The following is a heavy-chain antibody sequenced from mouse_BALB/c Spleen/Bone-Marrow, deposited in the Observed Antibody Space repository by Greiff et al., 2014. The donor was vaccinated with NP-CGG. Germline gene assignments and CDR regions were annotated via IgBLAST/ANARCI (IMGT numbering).Heavy chain of an antibody. CDR1: GYAFTDYL. V-gene: IGHV1-54*01. CDR3: ARYDGYFDY. D-gene: IGHD2-3*01. CDR2: INPGSGST. J-gene: IGHJ2*01. Sequence: QVQLQQSGAELVRPGTSVKASCKASGYAFTDYLMEWLKQRPGQGLEWIGVINPGSGSTNYNEKFKDKATLTADKSSSTAYMQLSSLTSDDSAVYFCARYDGYFDYWGQGTILTASS.